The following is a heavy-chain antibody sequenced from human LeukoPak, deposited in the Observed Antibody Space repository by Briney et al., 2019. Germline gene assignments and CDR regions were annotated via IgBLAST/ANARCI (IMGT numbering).Heavy chain of an antibody. CDR1: GFTFSSYA. Sequence: GGSLRLSCAASGFTFSSYAMSWVRQAPGKGLEWVSAISGSGGSTYYADPVKGRFTISRDNSKNTLYLQMNSLRAEDTAVYYCAKGTYSSSWSDFDYWGQGTLVTVSS. J-gene: IGHJ4*02. D-gene: IGHD6-13*01. V-gene: IGHV3-23*01. CDR3: AKGTYSSSWSDFDY. CDR2: ISGSGGST.